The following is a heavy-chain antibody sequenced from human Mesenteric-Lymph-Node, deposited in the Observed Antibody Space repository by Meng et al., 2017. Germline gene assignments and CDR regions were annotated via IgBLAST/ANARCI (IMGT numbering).Heavy chain of an antibody. D-gene: IGHD3-10*01. CDR1: GFSLSTSGVG. J-gene: IGHJ4*02. Sequence: SGPTLVKPTQTLTLTCTFSGFSLSTSGVGVGWIRQPPGKALEWLALIYWNDDKRYSPSLKSRLTITKDTSKNQVVLTMTNMDPVDTATDYCANFLRVLWFGEFRSSYVDYWGQGTLVTVSS. CDR2: IYWNDDK. CDR3: ANFLRVLWFGEFRSSYVDY. V-gene: IGHV2-5*01.